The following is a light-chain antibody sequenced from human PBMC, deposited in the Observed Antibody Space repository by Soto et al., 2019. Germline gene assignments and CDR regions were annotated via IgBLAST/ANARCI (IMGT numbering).Light chain of an antibody. Sequence: QSALTQPASVSGSPGQSITISCTGTSSDVGSYNLVSWYQQHPGKAPKLMIYEGSKWPSGVSNRFSGSKSGNTASLTISGLQAEDEADYYCSSYAGSSTFEVFGGGTKLTVL. CDR3: SSYAGSSTFEV. CDR1: SSDVGSYNL. J-gene: IGLJ3*02. V-gene: IGLV2-23*03. CDR2: EGS.